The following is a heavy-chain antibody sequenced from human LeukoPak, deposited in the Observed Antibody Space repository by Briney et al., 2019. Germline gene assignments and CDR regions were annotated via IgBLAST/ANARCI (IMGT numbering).Heavy chain of an antibody. CDR2: ISYDGSNK. Sequence: GGSLRLSCAASGFTFSSYGMDWVRQAPGKGLEWVAVISYDGSNKYYADSVKGRFTISRDNSKNTLYLQMNSLRAEDTAVYYCAKDRTDYYDSSGANDYWGQGILVTVSS. J-gene: IGHJ4*02. CDR1: GFTFSSYG. CDR3: AKDRTDYYDSSGANDY. V-gene: IGHV3-30*18. D-gene: IGHD3-22*01.